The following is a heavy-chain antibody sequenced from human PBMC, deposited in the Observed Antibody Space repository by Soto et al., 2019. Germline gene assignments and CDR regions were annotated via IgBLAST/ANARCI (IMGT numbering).Heavy chain of an antibody. V-gene: IGHV3-11*01. CDR2: ISGSGSTT. CDR3: ARPSLTYFEF. J-gene: IGHJ4*02. Sequence: GGSLRLSCTASGFTFSDYYMSWIRQAPGKGLEWLAYISGSGSTTYYTDSVKGRFAISRDNARTSLYLQINSLRVEDSAVYYCARPSLTYFEFWGQGTLVTVSS. CDR1: GFTFSDYY.